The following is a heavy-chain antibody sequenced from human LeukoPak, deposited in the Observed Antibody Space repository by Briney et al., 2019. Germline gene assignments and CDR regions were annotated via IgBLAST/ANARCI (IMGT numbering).Heavy chain of an antibody. Sequence: PGGSLRLSCAASGFTFSNAWMSWVRQAPGKGLEWVGRIKSKTDGGTTDYAAPVKGRFTISRDDSKNTLYLQMNSLRAEDTAFYYCVKRERFLEQPPYWGQGTLVTVSS. D-gene: IGHD3-3*01. CDR3: VKRERFLEQPPY. CDR2: IKSKTDGGTT. J-gene: IGHJ4*02. CDR1: GFTFSNAW. V-gene: IGHV3-15*01.